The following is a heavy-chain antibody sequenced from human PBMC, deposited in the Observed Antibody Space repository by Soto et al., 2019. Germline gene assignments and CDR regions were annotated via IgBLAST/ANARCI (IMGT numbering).Heavy chain of an antibody. CDR3: ASGLIEDATYSLLWFDP. D-gene: IGHD3-16*01. CDR2: VSYTGST. V-gene: IGHV4-59*08. Sequence: PSETLSLTCTVSGGSIRSYHWSWIRQPPGKGLEWIGFVSYTGSTSYNPSLKSRVTMSIDMAKNQFSLKLSSVTAADTAVYYCASGLIEDATYSLLWFDPWGQGTLVTVSS. CDR1: GGSIRSYH. J-gene: IGHJ5*02.